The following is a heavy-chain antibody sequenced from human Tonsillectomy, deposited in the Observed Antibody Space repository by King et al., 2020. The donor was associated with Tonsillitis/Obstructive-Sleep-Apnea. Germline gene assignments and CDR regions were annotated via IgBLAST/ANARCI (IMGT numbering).Heavy chain of an antibody. Sequence: VQLVESGGGVVQPGRSLRLSCAASGFTFSSYGMHWVRQALGKGLEWVAVISYDGSNKYYADSVKGRFTISRDNSKNTLYLQMNSLRAEDTAVYYCAKGGAYGSGSYVLYYYYYMDVWGKGTTVTVSS. J-gene: IGHJ6*03. CDR2: ISYDGSNK. CDR3: AKGGAYGSGSYVLYYYYYMDV. CDR1: GFTFSSYG. D-gene: IGHD3-10*01. V-gene: IGHV3-30*18.